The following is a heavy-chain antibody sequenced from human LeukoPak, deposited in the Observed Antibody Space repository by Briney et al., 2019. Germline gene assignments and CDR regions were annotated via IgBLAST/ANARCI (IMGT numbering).Heavy chain of an antibody. Sequence: SETLSLTCTVSGGSISGHHWTWIRQPPGTGLEWIGYFYDSRDTNYNPSLKGRDSISIDMSNNQFSLTIYSVTAADTAMYYCARLLRPGGRTGDAFDVWGQGTMVTVSS. V-gene: IGHV4-59*08. CDR3: ARLLRPGGRTGDAFDV. D-gene: IGHD1-26*01. CDR2: FYDSRDT. J-gene: IGHJ3*01. CDR1: GGSISGHH.